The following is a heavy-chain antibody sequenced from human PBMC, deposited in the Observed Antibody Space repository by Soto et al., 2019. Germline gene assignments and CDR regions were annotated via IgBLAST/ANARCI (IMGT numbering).Heavy chain of an antibody. V-gene: IGHV3-21*01. CDR1: GFTFSSYS. J-gene: IGHJ3*02. CDR3: ARFYYGSGSPDAFDI. Sequence: EVQLVESGGGLVKPGGSLRLSCAAPGFTFSSYSMNWVRQAPGKGLEWVSSISSSSSYIFYADSVKGRFTISRDNAKNSLYLQMNSLRAEDTAVYYCARFYYGSGSPDAFDIWGQGTMVTVSS. CDR2: ISSSSSYI. D-gene: IGHD3-10*01.